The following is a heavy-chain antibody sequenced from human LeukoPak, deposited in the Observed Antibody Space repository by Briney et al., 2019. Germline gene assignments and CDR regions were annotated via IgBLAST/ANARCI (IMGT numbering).Heavy chain of an antibody. D-gene: IGHD3-10*02. CDR1: GFMFDDYA. Sequence: PGRSLRLSCAASGFMFDDYAMHWVRQTPRKGLEWVSGISWNSDNIGYADSVKGRFTISRDNAKNSLYLQMNSLRAEDTAVYYCAELGITMIGGVWGKGTTVTISS. CDR3: AELGITMIGGV. J-gene: IGHJ6*04. CDR2: ISWNSDNI. V-gene: IGHV3-9*01.